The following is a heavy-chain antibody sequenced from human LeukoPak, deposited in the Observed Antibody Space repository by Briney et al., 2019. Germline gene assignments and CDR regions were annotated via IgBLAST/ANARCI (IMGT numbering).Heavy chain of an antibody. CDR1: GITFGSHW. Sequence: GGSLRLSCTASGITFGSHWMSWVRQAAGKGLEWVGYIKPDGSESYYVDSVKGRFAISRDNAKNSLYLQMNSLRAEDTAVYYCVRDVGLFHMDVWGKGTTVTVSS. D-gene: IGHD1-26*01. V-gene: IGHV3-7*01. CDR2: IKPDGSES. CDR3: VRDVGLFHMDV. J-gene: IGHJ6*03.